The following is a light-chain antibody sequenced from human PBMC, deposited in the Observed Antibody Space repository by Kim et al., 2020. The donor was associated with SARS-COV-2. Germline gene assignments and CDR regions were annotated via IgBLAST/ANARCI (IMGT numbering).Light chain of an antibody. CDR3: TSYTGSSTPFV. Sequence: QSITISCTGTSSDVAGYKYVSCYQQRPGQAPKLIICDVSSRPSGVSHRFSGSKSGNTASLIISGLQLEDEADYYCTSYTGSSTPFVFGTGTKVTVL. CDR2: DVS. J-gene: IGLJ1*01. V-gene: IGLV2-14*03. CDR1: SSDVAGYKY.